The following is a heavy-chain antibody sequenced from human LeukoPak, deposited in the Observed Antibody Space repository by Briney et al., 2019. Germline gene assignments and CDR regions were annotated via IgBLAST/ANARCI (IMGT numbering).Heavy chain of an antibody. J-gene: IGHJ4*02. CDR1: GGSISSGSYY. CDR2: IYTSGST. D-gene: IGHD3-10*01. Sequence: SQTLSLTCTVSGGSISSGSYYWSWIRQPAGKGLEWIGRIYTSGSTNYNPSLKSRVTISVDTSKNQFSLKLSSVTAADTAVYYCARVVRYYGSGSYFDYWGRGTLVTVSS. CDR3: ARVVRYYGSGSYFDY. V-gene: IGHV4-61*02.